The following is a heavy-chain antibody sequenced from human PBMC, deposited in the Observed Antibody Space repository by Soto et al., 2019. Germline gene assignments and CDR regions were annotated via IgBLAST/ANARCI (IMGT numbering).Heavy chain of an antibody. CDR3: ASGRYYYDSSGYYRDAFDI. D-gene: IGHD3-22*01. Sequence: GASVKVSCKASGYTFTSYGISWVRQAPGQGLEWMGWISAYSGNTNYAQKLQGRVTMTTDTSTSTAYMELRSLRSDDTAVYYCASGRYYYDSSGYYRDAFDIWGQGTMVTVSS. J-gene: IGHJ3*02. V-gene: IGHV1-18*04. CDR2: ISAYSGNT. CDR1: GYTFTSYG.